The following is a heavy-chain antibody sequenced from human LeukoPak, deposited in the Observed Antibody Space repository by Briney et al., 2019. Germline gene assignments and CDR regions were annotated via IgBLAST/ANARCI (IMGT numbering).Heavy chain of an antibody. J-gene: IGHJ4*02. Sequence: SETLSLTCTVSGGSISSGDYYWSWTRQPPGKGLEWIGYIYYSGSTYYNPSLKSRVTISVDTSKNQFSLKLSSVTAADTAVYYCARETAKGYSSGWDYFDYWGQGTLVTVSS. D-gene: IGHD6-19*01. CDR1: GGSISSGDYY. V-gene: IGHV4-30-4*08. CDR2: IYYSGST. CDR3: ARETAKGYSSGWDYFDY.